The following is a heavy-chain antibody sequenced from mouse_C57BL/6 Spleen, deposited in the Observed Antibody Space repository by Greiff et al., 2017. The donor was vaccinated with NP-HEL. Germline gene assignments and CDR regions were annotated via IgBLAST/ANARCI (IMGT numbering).Heavy chain of an antibody. J-gene: IGHJ4*01. CDR3: AVLTGRGYYAMDY. CDR2: ISSGSSTI. Sequence: EVKLVESGGGLVKPGGSLKLSCAASGFTFSDYGMHWVRQAPEKGLEWVAYISSGSSTIYYADTVKGRFTISRDNAKNTLFLQMTSLRSEDTAMYYCAVLTGRGYYAMDYWGQGTSVTVSS. D-gene: IGHD4-1*01. V-gene: IGHV5-17*01. CDR1: GFTFSDYG.